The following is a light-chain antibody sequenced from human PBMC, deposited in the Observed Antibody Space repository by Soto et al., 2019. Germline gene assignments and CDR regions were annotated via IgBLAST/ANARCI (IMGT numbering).Light chain of an antibody. J-gene: IGKJ5*01. CDR3: QQFHNWPPIT. CDR2: DAS. Sequence: EIVLTQSPGTLSLSPGERATLSCRASQSVSSSYLAWYQQKPGQAPRLLIYDASSRATGIPDRFSGSGSGTEFTLTISSLQSEDFAVYYCQQFHNWPPITFGQGTRLEIK. CDR1: QSVSSSY. V-gene: IGKV3-20*01.